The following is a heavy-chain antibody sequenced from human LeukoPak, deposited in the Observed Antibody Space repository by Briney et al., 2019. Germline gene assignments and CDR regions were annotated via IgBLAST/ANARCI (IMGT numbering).Heavy chain of an antibody. V-gene: IGHV3-23*01. CDR3: AKSRRGAYYFDY. Sequence: GGSLRLSCAASGFTFSSYAMSWVRQAPGKGLEWVSVISGSGGNTYYADSVKGRFTISRDNSKNTLYLQMNSLRAEDTAVYYCAKSRRGAYYFDYWGQGTLVTVSS. J-gene: IGHJ4*02. D-gene: IGHD4/OR15-4a*01. CDR2: ISGSGGNT. CDR1: GFTFSSYA.